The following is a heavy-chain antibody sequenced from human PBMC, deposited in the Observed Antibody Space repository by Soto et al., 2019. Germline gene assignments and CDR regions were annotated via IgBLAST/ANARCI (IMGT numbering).Heavy chain of an antibody. Sequence: PGRSLRLSCAASGFTFSSLGMHRVRQAPGKGLEWVAVISYDGSNKYYADSVKGRFTISRDNSKNTLYLQMNSLRAEDTAVYYCAKPIPSVPAPTYYYYGMDVWGQGTTVTVSS. CDR3: AKPIPSVPAPTYYYYGMDV. D-gene: IGHD2-2*02. CDR2: ISYDGSNK. J-gene: IGHJ6*02. CDR1: GFTFSSLG. V-gene: IGHV3-30*18.